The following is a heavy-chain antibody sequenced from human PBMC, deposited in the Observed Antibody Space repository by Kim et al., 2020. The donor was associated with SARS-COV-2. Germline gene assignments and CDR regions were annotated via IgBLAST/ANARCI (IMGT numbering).Heavy chain of an antibody. D-gene: IGHD5-18*01. CDR3: AKDLTSHVDTAMGSGLDY. Sequence: RGRCTISRDNSKNTLYLQMNSLRAEDTAVYYCAKDLTSHVDTAMGSGLDYWGQGTLVTVSS. V-gene: IGHV3-23*01. J-gene: IGHJ4*02.